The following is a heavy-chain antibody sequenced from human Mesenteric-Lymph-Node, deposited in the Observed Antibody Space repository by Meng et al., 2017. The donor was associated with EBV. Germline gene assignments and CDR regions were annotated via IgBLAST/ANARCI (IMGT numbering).Heavy chain of an antibody. CDR3: ARRDYYDSSGYDY. CDR1: GGSISSGGYY. V-gene: IGHV4-30-4*01. CDR2: TYFSGST. D-gene: IGHD3-22*01. Sequence: QVQLQESGPGLVKPSLXLFLTCAVSGGSISSGGYYWSWIRQPPEKGLEWIGYTYFSGSTYYNPALRSRVTISVDKSKNQFSLRLSSVTAADTAVYYCARRDYYDSSGYDYWGQGTLVTVSS. J-gene: IGHJ4*02.